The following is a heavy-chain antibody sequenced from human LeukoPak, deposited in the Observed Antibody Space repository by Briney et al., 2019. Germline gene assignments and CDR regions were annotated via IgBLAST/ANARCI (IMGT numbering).Heavy chain of an antibody. CDR2: IIGSGGST. Sequence: TGGSLRLSCAASGFTFSSYAMSWVRQAPGKGLEWVSAIIGSGGSTYYADSVKGRFTISRDNSKNTLYLQMNSLRAEDTAVYYCAKEILRYFDWLSPYNWFDPWGQGTLVTVSS. CDR1: GFTFSSYA. CDR3: AKEILRYFDWLSPYNWFDP. V-gene: IGHV3-23*01. D-gene: IGHD3-9*01. J-gene: IGHJ5*02.